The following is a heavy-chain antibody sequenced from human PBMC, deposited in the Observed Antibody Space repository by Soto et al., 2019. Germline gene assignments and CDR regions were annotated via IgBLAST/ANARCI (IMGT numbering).Heavy chain of an antibody. CDR3: ARDQTYKNSSKWLEH. CDR2: TYYRSKWYN. Sequence: SQTLSLTCAICWYSFSIDIVACNLIRRSRSRGLEWLGRTYYRSKWYNDYAVSVKSRITINSDTSKNQFSLHLNSVTPEDTAVYYCARDQTYKNSSKWLEHWGQGTMVTVSS. V-gene: IGHV6-1*01. D-gene: IGHD1-20*01. J-gene: IGHJ5*02. CDR1: WYSFSIDIVA.